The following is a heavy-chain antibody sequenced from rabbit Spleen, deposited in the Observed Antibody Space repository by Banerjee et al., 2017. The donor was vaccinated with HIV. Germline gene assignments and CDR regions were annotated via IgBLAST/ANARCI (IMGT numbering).Heavy chain of an antibody. D-gene: IGHD8-1*01. V-gene: IGHV1S40*01. J-gene: IGHJ6*01. CDR1: GFSFNSGYD. CDR2: AYAGSSGST. Sequence: QSLEESGGDLVKPGGTLTLTCKASGFSFNSGYDMCWVRQAPGKGLEWVACAYAGSSGSTYSATWAKGRFTISKSSSTTVTLQMTSLTAADTATYFCARDAGTSFSTYGMDLWGPGTLVTVS. CDR3: ARDAGTSFSTYGMDL.